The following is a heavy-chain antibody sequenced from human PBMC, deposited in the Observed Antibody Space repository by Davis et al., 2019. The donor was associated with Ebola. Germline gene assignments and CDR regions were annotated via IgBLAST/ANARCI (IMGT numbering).Heavy chain of an antibody. V-gene: IGHV1-2*06. CDR1: GYTFTAYY. CDR2: INPNSGGT. CDR3: ATPTTKGFDY. J-gene: IGHJ4*02. Sequence: ASVKVSCKASGYTFTAYYLHWVRQAPGQGPEWMGRINPNSGGTNYAQKFQGRVTMTRDTSISTAYMELSRLRSDDTAVYYCATPTTKGFDYWGQGTLVTVSS. D-gene: IGHD1-14*01.